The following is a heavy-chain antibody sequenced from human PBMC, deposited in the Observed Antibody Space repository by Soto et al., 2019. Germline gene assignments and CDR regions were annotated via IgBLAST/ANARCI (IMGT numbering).Heavy chain of an antibody. D-gene: IGHD6-13*01. CDR1: GFTFSSYA. CDR3: DRDIFSCGKGSSWKPQYYYGMDV. CDR2: ISGSGGST. Sequence: PGGSLRLSCAASGFTFSSYAMSWVRQAPGKGLEWVSAISGSGGSTYYADSVKGRFTISRDNSKNTLYLQMNSLRAEDTDVYYWDRDIFSCGKGSSWKPQYYYGMDVWGQGTTVTVSS. J-gene: IGHJ6*02. V-gene: IGHV3-23*01.